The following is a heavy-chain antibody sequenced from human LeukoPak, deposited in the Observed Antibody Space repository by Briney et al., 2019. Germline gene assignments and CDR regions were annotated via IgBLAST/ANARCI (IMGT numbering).Heavy chain of an antibody. D-gene: IGHD5-18*01. CDR1: GGTLSSYA. Sequence: ASVKVSCKASGGTLSSYAISWVRQAPGQGLEWMGIINPSGGSTSYAQKFQGRVTMTRDMSTSTVYMELSSLRSEDTAVYYCARDRGYSYGYDYWGQGTLVTVSS. V-gene: IGHV1-46*01. CDR2: INPSGGST. J-gene: IGHJ4*02. CDR3: ARDRGYSYGYDY.